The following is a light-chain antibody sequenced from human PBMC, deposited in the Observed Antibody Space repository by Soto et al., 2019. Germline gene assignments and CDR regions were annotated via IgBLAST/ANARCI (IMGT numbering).Light chain of an antibody. CDR1: QSISIW. V-gene: IGKV1-5*03. CDR3: QHYYDYSRT. Sequence: DIQMTQSLSTLSASVGDRVTITCRASQSISIWLAWYQQKPRKAPKLLISKASSLESGVPSRFSGSGSGTEFTLTISSLQPDDFATYYCQHYYDYSRTFGQGTKVEI. CDR2: KAS. J-gene: IGKJ1*01.